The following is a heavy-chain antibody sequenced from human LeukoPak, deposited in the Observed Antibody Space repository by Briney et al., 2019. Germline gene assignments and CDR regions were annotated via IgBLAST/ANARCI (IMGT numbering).Heavy chain of an antibody. CDR2: IKWNGGNT. V-gene: IGHV3-20*04. D-gene: IGHD1-26*01. CDR3: ARTSDGNWFDP. J-gene: IGHJ5*02. Sequence: GGSLRLFCAASGFTLDEYGMRWVSQGPGKGLEWVCGIKWNGGNTGYADSVKGRFTIFRDNAKNSLYLEMDSLRVEDTALYYCARTSDGNWFDPWGQGTLVTVSS. CDR1: GFTLDEYG.